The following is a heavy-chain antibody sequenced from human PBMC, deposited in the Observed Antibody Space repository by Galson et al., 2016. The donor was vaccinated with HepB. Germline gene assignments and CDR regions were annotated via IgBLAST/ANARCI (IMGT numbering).Heavy chain of an antibody. CDR1: GYRFPTYG. J-gene: IGHJ4*02. CDR2: ISANSGNT. D-gene: IGHD5-24*01. Sequence: SVKVSCKVSGYRFPTYGISWVRQAPGQGLEWLGWISANSGNTYYAQKFQDRVTMTRDTSESTVYTDLRIRRSDDTAVYYCARDVQFRLDYWGQGTLVTVSS. CDR3: ARDVQFRLDY. V-gene: IGHV1-18*04.